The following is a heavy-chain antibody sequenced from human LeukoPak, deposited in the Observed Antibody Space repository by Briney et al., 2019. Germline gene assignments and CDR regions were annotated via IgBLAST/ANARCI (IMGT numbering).Heavy chain of an antibody. CDR1: GYTFTGYY. V-gene: IGHV1-2*02. J-gene: IGHJ5*02. D-gene: IGHD2-21*02. CDR2: INPNSGGT. Sequence: ASVKVSCKASGYTFTGYYMHWVRQAPGQGLEWMGWINPNSGGTNYAQKFQGRVTMTRDTSISTAYMELSRLRSDDTAVYYCARGLAYCGDDCYWFDPWGQGTLVTVSS. CDR3: ARGLAYCGDDCYWFDP.